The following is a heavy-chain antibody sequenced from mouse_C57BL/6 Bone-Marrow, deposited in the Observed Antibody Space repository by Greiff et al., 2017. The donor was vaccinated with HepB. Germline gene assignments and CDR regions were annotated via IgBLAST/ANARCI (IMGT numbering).Heavy chain of an antibody. V-gene: IGHV1-26*01. CDR1: GYTFTDYY. CDR2: INPNNGGT. Sequence: VQLQQSGPELVKPGASVKISCKASGYTFTDYYMNWVKQSHGKSLEWIGAINPNNGGTSYNQKFKGKATLTVDKSSSTAYMELRSLTSEDSAVYYCARPLYYGNPYFDYWGQGTTLTVSS. D-gene: IGHD2-1*01. CDR3: ARPLYYGNPYFDY. J-gene: IGHJ2*01.